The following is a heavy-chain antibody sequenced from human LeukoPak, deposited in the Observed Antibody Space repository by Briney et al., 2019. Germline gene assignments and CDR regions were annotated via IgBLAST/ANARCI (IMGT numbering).Heavy chain of an antibody. V-gene: IGHV3-33*01. Sequence: PWRSVTLSCAASGFTCSSYGMHWVRQAPGKGLEWVAVIWYDGSNKYYADSVKGRFTISRDNSKNTLYLQMNSLRAEDTAVYYCARDFLSAGLGWFDPWGKRNCITVSS. CDR2: IWYDGSNK. CDR3: ARDFLSAGLGWFDP. CDR1: GFTCSSYG. D-gene: IGHD6-13*01. J-gene: IGHJ5*02.